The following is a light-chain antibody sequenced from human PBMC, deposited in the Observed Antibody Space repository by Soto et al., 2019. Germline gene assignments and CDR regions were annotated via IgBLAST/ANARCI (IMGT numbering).Light chain of an antibody. Sequence: SVLPQPPSVSEAPRQRVTISCSGSSSNIGNNAVNWYQQLPGKAPKLLIYYDDLLPSGVSDRFSGSKSGTSASLAISGLQSEDEADYYCAAWDDSLNGPFVFGTGTKVTVL. CDR1: SSNIGNNA. CDR3: AAWDDSLNGPFV. CDR2: YDD. J-gene: IGLJ1*01. V-gene: IGLV1-36*01.